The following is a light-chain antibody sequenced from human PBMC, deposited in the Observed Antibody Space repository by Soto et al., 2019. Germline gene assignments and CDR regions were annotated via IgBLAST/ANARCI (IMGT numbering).Light chain of an antibody. CDR3: QQSSSTPIT. Sequence: DIQMTQSPSSLSASVGDRVTITCRASQSISSYLNWYQQKPGKAPKLLIYAASSLQSGVPSRFSGSGSGTDFTLTISSLQPEDFANYYCQQSSSTPITFGQGTRLEIK. J-gene: IGKJ5*01. CDR1: QSISSY. V-gene: IGKV1-39*01. CDR2: AAS.